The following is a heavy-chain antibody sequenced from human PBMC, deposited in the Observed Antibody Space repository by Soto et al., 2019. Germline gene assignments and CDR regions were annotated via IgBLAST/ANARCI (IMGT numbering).Heavy chain of an antibody. V-gene: IGHV4-30-4*01. D-gene: IGHD2-21*01. CDR1: GGSISSGDYY. CDR2: IYYSGST. CDR3: ARVFSISAPDAFDI. Sequence: ASETLSLTCTVSGGSISSGDYYWSWIRQPPGKGLEWIGYIYYSGSTYYNPSLKSRVTISVDTSKNQFSLKLSSVTAADTAVYYCARVFSISAPDAFDIWGQGTMVTVSS. J-gene: IGHJ3*02.